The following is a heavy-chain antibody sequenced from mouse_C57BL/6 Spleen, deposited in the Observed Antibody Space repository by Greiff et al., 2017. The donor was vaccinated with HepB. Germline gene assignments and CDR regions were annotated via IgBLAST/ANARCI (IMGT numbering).Heavy chain of an antibody. Sequence: QVQLQQPGAELVRPGTSVKLSCKASGYTFTSYWMHWVKQRPGQGLEWIGVIDPSDSYTNYNQKFKGKATLTVDTSSSTAYMQLSSLTSEDSAVYCCARGRGNYGAMDYWGQGTSVTVSS. CDR1: GYTFTSYW. D-gene: IGHD2-1*01. CDR2: IDPSDSYT. J-gene: IGHJ4*01. V-gene: IGHV1-59*01. CDR3: ARGRGNYGAMDY.